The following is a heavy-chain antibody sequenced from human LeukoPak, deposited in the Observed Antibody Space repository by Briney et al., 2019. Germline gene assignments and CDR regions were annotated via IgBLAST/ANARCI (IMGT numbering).Heavy chain of an antibody. CDR1: GFTFTISA. V-gene: IGHV1-58*01. J-gene: IGHJ6*03. CDR3: AADSYCGGDCYPPLNYYMDV. D-gene: IGHD2-21*01. Sequence: GPSVTVSYKASGFTFTISAVQWVRQARGQRLEGIGWIVVGSGNTNYAQKFQERVTITRDMSTSTAYMELSSLRSEDTAVYYCAADSYCGGDCYPPLNYYMDVWGKGTTVTVSS. CDR2: IVVGSGNT.